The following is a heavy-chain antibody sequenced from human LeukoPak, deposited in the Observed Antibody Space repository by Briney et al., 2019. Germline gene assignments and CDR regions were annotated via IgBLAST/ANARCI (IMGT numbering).Heavy chain of an antibody. Sequence: SETLSLTCTVSGGSISSYYWSWIRQPAGKGLEWIGRIYTSGSTNYNPSLKSRVTMSVDTSKNQFSLKLSSVTAADTAVYYCARFSGTPHYYYMDVWGKGTTVTVSS. D-gene: IGHD1-14*01. J-gene: IGHJ6*03. CDR2: IYTSGST. V-gene: IGHV4-4*07. CDR3: ARFSGTPHYYYMDV. CDR1: GGSISSYY.